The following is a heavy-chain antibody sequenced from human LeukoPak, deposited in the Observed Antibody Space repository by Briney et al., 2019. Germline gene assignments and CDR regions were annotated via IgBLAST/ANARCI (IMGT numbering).Heavy chain of an antibody. CDR2: ISSSGSTI. J-gene: IGHJ4*02. CDR1: GFTFSDYY. Sequence: PGGSLRLSCAASGFTFSDYYMSWIRQAPGKGLKWVSYISSSGSTIYYADSVKGRFTISRDNAKNSLYLQMNSLRAEDTAVYYCARGGVVVPATSLTEYYFDYWGQGTLVTVSS. CDR3: ARGGVVVPATSLTEYYFDY. V-gene: IGHV3-11*04. D-gene: IGHD2-2*01.